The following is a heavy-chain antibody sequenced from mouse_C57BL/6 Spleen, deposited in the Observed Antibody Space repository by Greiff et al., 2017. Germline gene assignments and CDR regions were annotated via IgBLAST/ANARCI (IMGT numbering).Heavy chain of an antibody. J-gene: IGHJ2*01. CDR3: ARCLYYYGGSSFDY. D-gene: IGHD1-1*01. Sequence: VQVVQPGAELVKPGASVKISCKASGYAFSSYWMHWVKQRPGKGLEWIGQIYPGDGDTNYNGKFKGKATLTADKSSSTASMQLCSLTSEDSAVYLCARCLYYYGGSSFDYWGQGTTLTVSS. CDR2: IYPGDGDT. CDR1: GYAFSSYW. V-gene: IGHV1-80*01.